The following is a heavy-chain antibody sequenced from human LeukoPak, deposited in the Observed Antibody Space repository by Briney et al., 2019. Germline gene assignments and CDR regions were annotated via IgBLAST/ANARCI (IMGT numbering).Heavy chain of an antibody. CDR2: IDYDKITK. CDR1: EFTFSSYA. CDR3: ASDFSACSSVSW. D-gene: IGHD2-15*01. V-gene: IGHV3-30*02. Sequence: PGGSLRLSCAASEFTFSSYAMHWVRQGPGKGLQWVAYIDYDKITKYYGDSVRGRFTISRDTSKKTLYLQMNSLREEETAVYFCASDFSACSSVSWWGQGTLVTVSS. J-gene: IGHJ4*02.